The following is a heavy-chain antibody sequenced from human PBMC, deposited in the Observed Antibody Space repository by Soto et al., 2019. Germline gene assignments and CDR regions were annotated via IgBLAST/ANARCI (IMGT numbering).Heavy chain of an antibody. J-gene: IGHJ4*02. CDR3: ARVWNYYYDTKAYFDY. CDR2: IYYSGST. CDR1: GGSISSYY. D-gene: IGHD3-22*01. V-gene: IGHV4-59*01. Sequence: SETLSLTCTVSGGSISSYYWSWIRQPPGKGLEWIGYIYYSGSTNYNPSLKSLVTISVDTSKNQFSLKLSSVTAADTAVYYCARVWNYYYDTKAYFDYWAQGTLVTVSS.